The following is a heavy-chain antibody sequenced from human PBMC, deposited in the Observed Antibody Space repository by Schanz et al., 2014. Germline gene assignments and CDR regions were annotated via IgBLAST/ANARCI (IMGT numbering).Heavy chain of an antibody. D-gene: IGHD6-13*01. Sequence: QVQLVQSGAELRKPGASVKVSCEASRYTFNTYGLNWVRQAPGQGLEWMGWISAYTNNTNYAQKVQGRVTMTTDTSTFTAYMDVSSLRSEDTAVYYCASSGAGYSSSWDFDYWGQGTLVTVSS. CDR1: RYTFNTYG. J-gene: IGHJ4*02. V-gene: IGHV1-18*01. CDR2: ISAYTNNT. CDR3: ASSGAGYSSSWDFDY.